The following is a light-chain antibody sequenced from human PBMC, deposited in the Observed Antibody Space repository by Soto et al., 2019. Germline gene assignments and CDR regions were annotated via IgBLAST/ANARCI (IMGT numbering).Light chain of an antibody. V-gene: IGKV3-20*01. CDR2: GAS. Sequence: ESVLRQSPGTLSLSPGERATLSCRASQSVSSNYLAWYQQKPGQAPRLLIYGASTRATGIPDRFSGSGSGTDFTLTISRLEPEDSAVYYCQQYGSSPTWTFGQGTKVDNK. CDR3: QQYGSSPTWT. CDR1: QSVSSNY. J-gene: IGKJ1*01.